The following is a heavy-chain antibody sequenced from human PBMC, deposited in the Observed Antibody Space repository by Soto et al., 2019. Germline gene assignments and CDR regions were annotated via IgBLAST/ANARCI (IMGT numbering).Heavy chain of an antibody. CDR1: GFTFATYA. CDR2: ISATGIST. J-gene: IGHJ4*01. Sequence: PGGSLRLSCAASGFTFATYAMGWVRQAPGKGLEWVSAISATGISTHYADSVKGRVTISRDNSANTLSLEMSSLTAEDTAVYYCARDQDTSSWTGFDFWGHGTLVTVSS. CDR3: ARDQDTSSWTGFDF. D-gene: IGHD1-1*01. V-gene: IGHV3-23*01.